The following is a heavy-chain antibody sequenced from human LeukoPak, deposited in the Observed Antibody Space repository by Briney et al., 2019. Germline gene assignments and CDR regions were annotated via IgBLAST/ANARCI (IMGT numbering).Heavy chain of an antibody. V-gene: IGHV3-23*01. Sequence: GGSLRLSCAASGFTFSAYVMSWVRQAPGKGLEWVSSISGTGDITYYTDSVKGRFTISRDNSKNTLYLQMNSLRAEDTAVYYCAKVGVVVAATGVRHYYYYMDVWGKGTTVTVSS. CDR1: GFTFSAYV. D-gene: IGHD2-15*01. CDR3: AKVGVVVAATGVRHYYYYMDV. J-gene: IGHJ6*03. CDR2: ISGTGDIT.